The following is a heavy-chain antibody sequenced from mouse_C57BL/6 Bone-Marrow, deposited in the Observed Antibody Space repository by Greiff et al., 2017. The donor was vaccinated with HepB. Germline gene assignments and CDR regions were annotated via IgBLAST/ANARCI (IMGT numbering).Heavy chain of an antibody. CDR2: IRSKSNNYAT. Sequence: EVMLVESGGGLVQPKGSLKLSCAASGFSFNTYAMNWVRQAPGKGLEWVARIRSKSNNYATYYADSVKDRFTISRDDSESMLYLQMNNLKTEDTAMYYCVRHPLLCLFDYWGQGTTLTVSS. D-gene: IGHD2-1*01. J-gene: IGHJ2*01. CDR3: VRHPLLCLFDY. V-gene: IGHV10-1*01. CDR1: GFSFNTYA.